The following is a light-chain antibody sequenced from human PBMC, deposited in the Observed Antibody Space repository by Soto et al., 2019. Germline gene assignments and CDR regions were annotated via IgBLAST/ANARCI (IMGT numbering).Light chain of an antibody. CDR1: QSVSSY. V-gene: IGKV3-11*01. CDR2: DAS. J-gene: IGKJ2*01. CDR3: QQRSNWPPYT. Sequence: EIVLTQSPATLSLSPGERATLSCRASQSVSSYLAWYQQKPVQAPRLLLYDASNRATGIPARFSGSGSGTDFTLTISSLEPEDFAVYYCQQRSNWPPYTVGQGTKLEIK.